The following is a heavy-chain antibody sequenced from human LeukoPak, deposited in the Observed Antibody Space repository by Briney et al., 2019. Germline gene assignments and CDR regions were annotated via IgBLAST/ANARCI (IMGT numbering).Heavy chain of an antibody. CDR3: ARGASSSWFRDYFDY. D-gene: IGHD6-13*01. CDR2: ISYDGSNK. J-gene: IGHJ4*02. Sequence: GRSLRLSCAASGFTFSSYAMHWVRQAPGKGLEWVAVISYDGSNKYYADSVKGRFTISRDNSKNTLYLQMNSLRAEDTAVYYCARGASSSWFRDYFDYWGQGTLVTVSS. CDR1: GFTFSSYA. V-gene: IGHV3-30-3*01.